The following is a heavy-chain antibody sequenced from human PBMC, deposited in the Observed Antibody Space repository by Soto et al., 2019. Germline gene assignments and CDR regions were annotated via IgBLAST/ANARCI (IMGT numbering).Heavy chain of an antibody. V-gene: IGHV3-23*01. Sequence: EVQLLESGGGLVQPGESLRLSCAASGFTFSSYAMSWVRQAPGKGLEWVSAISGSGGSTYYADSVKGRFTISRDNSKNTLYLQMNSLRAEDTAVYYCASAAREYYYYGMDVWGQGTTVTVSS. CDR2: ISGSGGST. J-gene: IGHJ6*02. CDR1: GFTFSSYA. CDR3: ASAAREYYYYGMDV.